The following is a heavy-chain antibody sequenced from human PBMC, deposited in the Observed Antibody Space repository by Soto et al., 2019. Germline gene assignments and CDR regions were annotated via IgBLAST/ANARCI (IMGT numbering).Heavy chain of an antibody. CDR3: ARVGPPSPSVIWFFDL. D-gene: IGHD2-21*01. CDR2: IIPMLAAP. J-gene: IGHJ2*01. Sequence: QGQLVQSGAEVKKPGSSVKVSCKASGGSFRTYAINWVRQAPGQGLEWMGGIIPMLAAPTYAQKFQGRLTITADKSTTTVYMELSSLTSEDTAVYYCARVGPPSPSVIWFFDLWGRGTLVTVSS. CDR1: GGSFRTYA. V-gene: IGHV1-69*06.